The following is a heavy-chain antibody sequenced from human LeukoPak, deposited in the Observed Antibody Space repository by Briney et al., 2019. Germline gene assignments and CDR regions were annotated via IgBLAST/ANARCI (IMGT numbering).Heavy chain of an antibody. CDR1: GFIFNSYG. V-gene: IGHV3-30*02. J-gene: IGHJ4*02. Sequence: GGSLRLSCAASGFIFNSYGMHWVRQAPGKRLEWVAFIRYDGSNKYYADSVKGRFTISRDNSKNTLYLQMNSLRAEDTAVYYCAKADYGDYYFDYWGQGTLVTVSS. CDR3: AKADYGDYYFDY. CDR2: IRYDGSNK. D-gene: IGHD4-17*01.